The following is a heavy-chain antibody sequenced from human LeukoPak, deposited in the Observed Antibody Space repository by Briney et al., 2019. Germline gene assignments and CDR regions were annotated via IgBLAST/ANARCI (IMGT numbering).Heavy chain of an antibody. V-gene: IGHV3-9*03. CDR1: GFTFDDYA. J-gene: IGHJ3*02. CDR3: AKGRGGYNPRFDAFDI. D-gene: IGHD5-24*01. Sequence: PGRSPRLSCAASGFTFDDYAMHWVRQAPGKGLEWVSGISWNSGSIGYADSVKGRFTISRDNAKNSLYLQMNSLRAEDMALYYCAKGRGGYNPRFDAFDIWGQGTMVTVSS. CDR2: ISWNSGSI.